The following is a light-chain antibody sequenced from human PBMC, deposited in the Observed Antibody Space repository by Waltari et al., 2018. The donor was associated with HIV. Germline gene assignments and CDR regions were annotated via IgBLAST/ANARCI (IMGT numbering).Light chain of an antibody. V-gene: IGKV3-15*01. CDR2: GAS. CDR1: QSVSRN. Sequence: EIVMTQSPSILSVSPGERATLSCRASQSVSRNVAWYQQRPGQAPRLLIYGASVRATGIPARFSGSGSATEFTLTISSLQSEDFSVYFCQQYNHLPLAFGQGTKVEVK. J-gene: IGKJ1*01. CDR3: QQYNHLPLA.